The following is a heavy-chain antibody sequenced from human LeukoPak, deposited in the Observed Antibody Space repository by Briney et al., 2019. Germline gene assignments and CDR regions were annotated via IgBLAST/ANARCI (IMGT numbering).Heavy chain of an antibody. CDR1: GFTFSSYW. D-gene: IGHD3-10*01. CDR3: ARSMVRGVIDH. V-gene: IGHV3-74*01. Sequence: GGSLRLSCAASGFTFSSYWMHWVRQAPGKGLVWVSRINSDGSSTSYADSVKGRFTISRDNAKNTLYLQMNSLRAEDTAVYYCARSMVRGVIDHWGQGTLVTVSS. CDR2: INSDGSST. J-gene: IGHJ4*02.